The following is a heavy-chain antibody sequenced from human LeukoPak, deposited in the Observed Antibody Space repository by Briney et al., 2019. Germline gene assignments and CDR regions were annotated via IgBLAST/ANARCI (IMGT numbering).Heavy chain of an antibody. D-gene: IGHD6-13*01. CDR1: GFTFDDYG. CDR3: ARVPAAAGSGGWFDP. J-gene: IGHJ5*02. Sequence: GGSLRLSCAASGFTFDDYGMSWVRQAPPKGLEWVSGINWNGGSTGYADSVKGRFTISRDNAKNSLYLQMNSLRAGDTALYYCARVPAAAGSGGWFDPWGQGTLVTVSS. CDR2: INWNGGST. V-gene: IGHV3-20*04.